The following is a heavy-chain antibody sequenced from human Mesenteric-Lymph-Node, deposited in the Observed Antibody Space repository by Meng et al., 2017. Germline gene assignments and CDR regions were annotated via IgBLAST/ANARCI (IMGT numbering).Heavy chain of an antibody. J-gene: IGHJ4*02. Sequence: GTRQESCQRLVRPSATLSLPCTVSGGSVSSSGYYWSWIRQPPGKGLEWIGYIYHSGSTNSNPSLKSRVSISIDTSKNQFSLNLNSVTAADTAVYYCARRYSSTYYYFDFWGQGILVTVSS. CDR2: IYHSGST. D-gene: IGHD6-13*01. CDR3: ARRYSSTYYYFDF. V-gene: IGHV4-61*08. CDR1: GGSVSSSGYY.